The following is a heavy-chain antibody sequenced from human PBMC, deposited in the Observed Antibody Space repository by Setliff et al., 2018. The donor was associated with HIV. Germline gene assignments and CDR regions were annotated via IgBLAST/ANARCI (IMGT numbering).Heavy chain of an antibody. Sequence: PGGSLRLSCAASGFTVSTYYMSWVRQAPGKGLEWISTIYSGGDTYHADSVKGRFTLSRDTSKNTLFLQMNSLRPEDAAVYYCARVRLYNTALDYWGQGTLVTVSS. CDR1: GFTVSTYY. D-gene: IGHD3-3*01. V-gene: IGHV3-66*02. CDR2: IYSGGDT. J-gene: IGHJ4*02. CDR3: ARVRLYNTALDY.